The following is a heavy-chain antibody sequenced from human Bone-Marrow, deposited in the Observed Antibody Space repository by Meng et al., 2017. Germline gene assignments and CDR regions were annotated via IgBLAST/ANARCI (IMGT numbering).Heavy chain of an antibody. CDR3: ARAGFNIVVVTALYYFDY. CDR2: ISYDVSKK. J-gene: IGHJ4*02. D-gene: IGHD2-21*02. CDR1: GFTFSSFA. V-gene: IGHV3-30*01. Sequence: GGSLKISCAASGFTFSSFAMHWVRQAPGKGLQWVAVISYDVSKKYFADSVKGRFTISRDNSKNTLYLQMNSLRVEDTAVYYCARAGFNIVVVTALYYFDYWGQGTLVTVSS.